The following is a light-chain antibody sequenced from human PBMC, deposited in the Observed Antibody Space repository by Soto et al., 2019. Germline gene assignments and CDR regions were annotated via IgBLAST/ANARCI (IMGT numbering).Light chain of an antibody. J-gene: IGLJ2*01. Sequence: QSVLTQPPSASGSPGQSVTISCTGTSGDVGGYNYVSWYQQHPGKAPRLIIYEVTKRPSGVPDRFSGSKSGNTASLTVSGLQAEDEADYHCSSFAGTTNVVFGGGTQLTVL. CDR1: SGDVGGYNY. CDR3: SSFAGTTNVV. V-gene: IGLV2-8*01. CDR2: EVT.